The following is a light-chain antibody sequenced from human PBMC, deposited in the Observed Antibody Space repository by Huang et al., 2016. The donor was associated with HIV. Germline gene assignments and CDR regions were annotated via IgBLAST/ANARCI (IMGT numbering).Light chain of an antibody. CDR3: QQYDNLPLT. CDR2: DAS. J-gene: IGKJ4*01. Sequence: DIQMTQSPSSLSAFVGDRVTIACQASQEITNYLNWYRQKPGRAPEILIYDASNLETGVSSRFNGSGSGTKFTFTITSLQPEDVATYYCQQYDNLPLTFGRGTKVEI. V-gene: IGKV1-33*01. CDR1: QEITNY.